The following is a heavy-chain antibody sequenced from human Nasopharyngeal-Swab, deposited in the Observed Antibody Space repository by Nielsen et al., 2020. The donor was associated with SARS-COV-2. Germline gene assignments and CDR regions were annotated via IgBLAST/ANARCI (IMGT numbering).Heavy chain of an antibody. CDR3: ARDFYGGAGGDYYYYGMDV. J-gene: IGHJ6*02. CDR1: GFTFSSYW. V-gene: IGHV3-7*01. D-gene: IGHD2/OR15-2a*01. Sequence: GESLKISCAASGFTFSSYWMSWVRQAPGKGLEWVANIKQDGSEKYYVDSVKGRFTISRDNAKNSLYLQMNSLRAEDTAVYYCARDFYGGAGGDYYYYGMDVWGQGTTVTVSS. CDR2: IKQDGSEK.